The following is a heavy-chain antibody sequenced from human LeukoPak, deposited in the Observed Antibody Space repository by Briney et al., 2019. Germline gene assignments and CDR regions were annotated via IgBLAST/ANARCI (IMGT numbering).Heavy chain of an antibody. CDR2: IYSGGST. CDR1: GFTVSSNY. CDR3: ASSMVRGVIRFDY. V-gene: IGHV3-53*04. Sequence: GGSLRLSCAASGFTVSSNYMSWVRQAPGKGLEWVSVIYSGGSTYYADSVKGRFTISRHNSKNTLYLQMNSLRAEDTAVYYCASSMVRGVIRFDYWGQGTLVTVSS. J-gene: IGHJ4*02. D-gene: IGHD3-10*01.